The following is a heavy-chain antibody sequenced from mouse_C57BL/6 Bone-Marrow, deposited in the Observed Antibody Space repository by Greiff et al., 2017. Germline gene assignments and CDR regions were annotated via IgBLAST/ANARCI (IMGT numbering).Heavy chain of an antibody. J-gene: IGHJ4*01. CDR2: IRSKSNNYAT. D-gene: IGHD2-4*01. CDR3: GRHGRLRYYAMDY. V-gene: IGHV10-1*01. Sequence: EVQRVESGGGLVQPKGSLKLSCAASGFSFNTYAMNWVRQAPGKGLEWVARIRSKSNNYATYYADSVKDRFTISRDDSESMLYLQMNNLKTEDTAMYYCGRHGRLRYYAMDYWGQGTSVTVSS. CDR1: GFSFNTYA.